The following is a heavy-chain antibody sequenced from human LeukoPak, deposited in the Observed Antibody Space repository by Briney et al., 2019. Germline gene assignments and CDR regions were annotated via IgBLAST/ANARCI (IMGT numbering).Heavy chain of an antibody. D-gene: IGHD3-10*01. CDR2: ILPDGRDT. CDR1: GYTFAAHH. J-gene: IGHJ4*02. Sequence: ASVKVSCKASGYTFAAHHIHWVRQAPGQGLEWMGWILPDGRDTKYSQKFQDRMTLTTDTSTNTAYMELCSLIPDDTAVYYCSGRYGPGPVWGQGTLISASP. V-gene: IGHV1-2*02. CDR3: SGRYGPGPV.